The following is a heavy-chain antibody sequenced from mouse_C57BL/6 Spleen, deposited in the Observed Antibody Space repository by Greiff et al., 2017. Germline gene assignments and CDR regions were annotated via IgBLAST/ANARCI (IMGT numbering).Heavy chain of an antibody. CDR2: IYPGSGST. CDR1: GYTFTSYW. Sequence: VQLQQPGAELVKPGASVKMSCKASGYTFTSYWITWVKQRPGQGLEWIGDIYPGSGSTNYNEKFKSKATLTVDTASSTAYMQLSSLTSEDSSVYYCAREEIYYGSSYDYFDYWGQGTTLTVSS. CDR3: AREEIYYGSSYDYFDY. J-gene: IGHJ2*01. D-gene: IGHD1-1*01. V-gene: IGHV1-55*01.